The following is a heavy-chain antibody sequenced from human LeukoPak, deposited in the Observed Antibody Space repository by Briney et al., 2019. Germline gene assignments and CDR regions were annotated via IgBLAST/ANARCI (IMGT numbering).Heavy chain of an antibody. CDR2: IPSSGPIT. V-gene: IGHV3-23*01. CDR1: GFTFSSFA. J-gene: IGHJ3*02. Sequence: GGSLRLSCAASGFTFSSFAMSWVRQAPGKGLEWVSGIPSSGPITYYADSVKGRFTISRDNSKNTLYLQMNSLRAEDTAVYYCAKGHGGMVRGVIMVAFDIWGQGTMVTVSS. CDR3: AKGHGGMVRGVIMVAFDI. D-gene: IGHD3-10*01.